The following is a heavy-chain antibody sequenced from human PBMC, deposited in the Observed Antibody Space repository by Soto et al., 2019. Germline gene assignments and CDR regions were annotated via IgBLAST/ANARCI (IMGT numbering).Heavy chain of an antibody. CDR2: IDPRDSQT. Sequence: AESLKISCTGSGSSFAGYWITWVRQKPGTGLEWMGRIDPRDSQTYYSPSFRGHVTISVTKSITTVFLQWSSLRASDTAMYYCARQIYDSDTGPNFQYYLDSWRQGTPVT. V-gene: IGHV5-10-1*01. J-gene: IGHJ4*02. CDR3: ARQIYDSDTGPNFQYYLDS. CDR1: GSSFAGYW. D-gene: IGHD3-22*01.